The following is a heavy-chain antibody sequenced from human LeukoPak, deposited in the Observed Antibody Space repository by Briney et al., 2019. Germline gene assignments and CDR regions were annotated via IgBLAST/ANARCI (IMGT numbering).Heavy chain of an antibody. D-gene: IGHD2-2*01. CDR3: ARGLDRVVPAARGFDP. V-gene: IGHV1-18*01. Sequence: ASVKVSCTASGYTFTSYGISWVRQAPGQGLEWMGWISGYNGNTKYAQKVQGRVTMTTDTSTSTAYMELRSLRSEDTAVYYCARGLDRVVPAARGFDPWGQGTLVTVSS. J-gene: IGHJ5*02. CDR2: ISGYNGNT. CDR1: GYTFTSYG.